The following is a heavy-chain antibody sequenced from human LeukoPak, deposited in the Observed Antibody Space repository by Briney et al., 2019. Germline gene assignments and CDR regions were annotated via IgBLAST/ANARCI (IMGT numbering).Heavy chain of an antibody. D-gene: IGHD6-19*01. V-gene: IGHV3-23*01. CDR2: ISGSGGST. CDR3: AKGAGYSSGWYVGY. CDR1: GFTFSSYA. J-gene: IGHJ4*02. Sequence: GGSLRLSCAASGFTFSSYAMSWVRQAPGKGLEWVSAISGSGGSTYYADSVKGRFAISRDNSKNTLYLQMNSLRAEDTAVYYCAKGAGYSSGWYVGYWGQGTLVTVSS.